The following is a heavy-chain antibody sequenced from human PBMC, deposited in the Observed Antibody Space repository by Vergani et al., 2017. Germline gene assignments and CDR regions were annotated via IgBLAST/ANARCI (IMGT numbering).Heavy chain of an antibody. D-gene: IGHD4-23*01. J-gene: IGHJ5*02. CDR3: ARHTDYGGNWFDP. CDR2: IIPIFGTA. Sequence: QVQLVQSGAEVKKPGSSVKVSCKASGGTFSSYAISWVRQAPGQGLEWMGGIIPIFGTANYAQTFQGRVTITADESTSTAYMGLSRLRSEDTAVYYCARHTDYGGNWFDPWGQGTLVTVYS. CDR1: GGTFSSYA. V-gene: IGHV1-69*12.